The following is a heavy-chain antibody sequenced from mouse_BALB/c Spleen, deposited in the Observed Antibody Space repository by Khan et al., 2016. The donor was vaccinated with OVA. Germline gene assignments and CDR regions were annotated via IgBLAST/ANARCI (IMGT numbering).Heavy chain of an antibody. CDR2: INPSNGRT. D-gene: IGHD2-4*01. Sequence: QVQLQQSGAELVKPGASVKLSCKASGYTFTSYWMHWVKQRPGQGLEWIGEINPSNGRTNYNEKFKSKATLTVDKSSNTAYMQLSSLTSEDSAVYYCARSTMITTEVAYWGQGTLVTVSA. CDR1: GYTFTSYW. CDR3: ARSTMITTEVAY. V-gene: IGHV1S81*02. J-gene: IGHJ3*01.